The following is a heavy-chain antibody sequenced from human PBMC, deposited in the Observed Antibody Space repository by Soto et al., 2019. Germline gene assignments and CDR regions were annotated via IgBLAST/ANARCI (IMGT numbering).Heavy chain of an antibody. Sequence: SETLSLTCTVAGGSISSSSYYWGWIRQPPGKGLEWIGSIYYSGSTYYNPSLKSRVTISVDTSKNQFSLKLSSVTAADTAVYYCARKTIFGVVISEAPDYWGQGTLVTVSS. CDR2: IYYSGST. CDR3: ARKTIFGVVISEAPDY. J-gene: IGHJ4*02. CDR1: GGSISSSSYY. D-gene: IGHD3-3*01. V-gene: IGHV4-39*01.